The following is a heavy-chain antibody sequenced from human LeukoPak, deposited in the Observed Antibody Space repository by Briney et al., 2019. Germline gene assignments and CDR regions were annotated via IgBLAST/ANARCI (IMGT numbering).Heavy chain of an antibody. CDR2: VYPGGSDT. CDR3: ARPSITYSSSWYGEFYFDY. CDR1: GYSFTNYW. D-gene: IGHD6-13*01. J-gene: IGHJ4*02. Sequence: GESLKISCKASGYSFTNYWIGWVRQMPGKGLEWMGIVYPGGSDTKYSPSFQGQVTISADKSISTAYLQWSSLKASDTAMYYCARPSITYSSSWYGEFYFDYWGQGTLVTVSS. V-gene: IGHV5-51*01.